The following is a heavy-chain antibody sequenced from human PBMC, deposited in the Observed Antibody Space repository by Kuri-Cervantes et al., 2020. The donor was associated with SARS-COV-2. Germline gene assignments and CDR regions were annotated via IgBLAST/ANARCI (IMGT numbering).Heavy chain of an antibody. CDR2: ISGGGGST. CDR1: GFTVSSNY. V-gene: IGHV3-23*01. Sequence: GGSLRLSCAASGFTVSSNYMSWVRQAPGKGLEWVSTISGGGGSTYYADSVEGRFTISRDSSKNTLYLQMNSLRAEDTAVYYCAKDVAAGTRAPPEYFQHWGQGTLVTVSS. J-gene: IGHJ1*01. CDR3: AKDVAAGTRAPPEYFQH. D-gene: IGHD6-13*01.